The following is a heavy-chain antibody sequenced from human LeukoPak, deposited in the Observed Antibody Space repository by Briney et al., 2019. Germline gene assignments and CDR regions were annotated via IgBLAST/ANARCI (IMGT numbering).Heavy chain of an antibody. CDR3: ARQAYYYDSSGYSTLFDY. CDR1: GGSISSGDYY. V-gene: IGHV4-30-4*01. CDR2: IYYSGST. D-gene: IGHD3-22*01. Sequence: SETLSLTCTVSGGSISSGDYYWSWIRQPPGKGLEWIGYIYYSGSTYYNPSLKSRVTISVDTSKNQSSLKLSSVTAADTAVYYCARQAYYYDSSGYSTLFDYWGQGTLVTVSS. J-gene: IGHJ4*02.